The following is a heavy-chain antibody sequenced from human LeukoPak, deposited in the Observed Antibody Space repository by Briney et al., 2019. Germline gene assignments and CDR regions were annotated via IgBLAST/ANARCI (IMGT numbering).Heavy chain of an antibody. V-gene: IGHV4-4*07. CDR2: LHASEST. Sequence: PSETLSLTCTVSGAHISNYYWTWVRQSAAQGLEWIGRLHASESTIYNPPLKSRVTMSIDTSKDQLSLTLTSVTAADSAVYYCASLSSGAAFDVWGQGTVVTVSS. J-gene: IGHJ3*01. CDR1: GAHISNYY. CDR3: ASLSSGAAFDV. D-gene: IGHD3-22*01.